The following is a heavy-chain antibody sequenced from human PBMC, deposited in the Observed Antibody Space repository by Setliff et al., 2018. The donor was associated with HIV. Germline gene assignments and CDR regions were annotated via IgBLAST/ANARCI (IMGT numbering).Heavy chain of an antibody. D-gene: IGHD2-2*01. J-gene: IGHJ5*02. CDR1: GYTFSDSY. CDR3: ARDSCSSTSCYFDDWFDP. V-gene: IGHV1-18*04. CDR2: ISAYNGNT. Sequence: GASVKVSCKASGYTFSDSYIHWVQQAPGRGLEWMGWISAYNGNTNYAQKLQGRVTMTTDTSTSTAYMELRSLRSDDTAVYYCARDSCSSTSCYFDDWFDPWGQGTLVTVSS.